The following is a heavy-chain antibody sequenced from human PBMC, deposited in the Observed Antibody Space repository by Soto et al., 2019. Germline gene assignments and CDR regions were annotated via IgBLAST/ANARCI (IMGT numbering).Heavy chain of an antibody. CDR3: ARDLPGYDFWSGYYTAYYYGMDV. V-gene: IGHV3-20*04. CDR1: GFTFDDYG. CDR2: INWNGGST. J-gene: IGHJ6*02. Sequence: GGSLRLSCAASGFTFDDYGMSWVRQAPGKGLEWVSGINWNGGSTGYADSVKGRFTISRDNAKNSLYLQMNSLRAEDTAVYYCARDLPGYDFWSGYYTAYYYGMDVWGQGTTVTVSS. D-gene: IGHD3-3*01.